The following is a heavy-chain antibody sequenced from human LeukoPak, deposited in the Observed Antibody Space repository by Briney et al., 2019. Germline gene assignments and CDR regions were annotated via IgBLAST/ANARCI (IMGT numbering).Heavy chain of an antibody. CDR2: SHYSGST. CDR1: GFTFSSYA. D-gene: IGHD3-22*01. CDR3: ARAPRGESDAASGFYGMDV. Sequence: GSLRLSCAASGFTFSSYALTWVRQAPGKGLEWIGYSHYSGSTNYNPSLKSRVTISVDTSKNQFSLKLNSVTAADTAIYYCARAPRGESDAASGFYGMDVWGQGTTVTVSS. J-gene: IGHJ6*02. V-gene: IGHV4-59*01.